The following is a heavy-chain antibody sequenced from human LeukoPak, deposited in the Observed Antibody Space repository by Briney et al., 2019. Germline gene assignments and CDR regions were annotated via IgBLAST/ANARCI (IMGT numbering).Heavy chain of an antibody. Sequence: ASVKVSCKASGYTFTGYYMHWVRQAPGQGLEWMGWINPNSGGTNYAQKFQGRVTMTRDTSISTAYMELSRLRSDDTAVYYCARAAGPAALVAGDYWGQGTLVTVSS. CDR3: ARAAGPAALVAGDY. J-gene: IGHJ4*02. CDR1: GYTFTGYY. CDR2: INPNSGGT. V-gene: IGHV1-2*02. D-gene: IGHD2-2*01.